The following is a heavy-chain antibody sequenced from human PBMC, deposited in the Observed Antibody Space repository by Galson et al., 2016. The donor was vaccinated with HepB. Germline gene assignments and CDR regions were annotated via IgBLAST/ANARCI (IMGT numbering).Heavy chain of an antibody. V-gene: IGHV4-34*01. CDR3: ARGGAAWEAQHL. CDR2: ITRTGST. Sequence: EITRTGSTDYTPSLMSRVTLSADTSQSQFSLRLSSLTAADTAVYYCARGGAAWEAQHLWGQGTLVTVSS. J-gene: IGHJ4*02. D-gene: IGHD1-26*01.